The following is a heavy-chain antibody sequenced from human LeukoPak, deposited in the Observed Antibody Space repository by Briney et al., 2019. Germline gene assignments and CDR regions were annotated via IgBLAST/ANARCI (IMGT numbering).Heavy chain of an antibody. CDR1: GYTFTSYY. V-gene: IGHV1-46*01. J-gene: IGHJ3*02. D-gene: IGHD1-26*01. CDR2: INPSGGST. CDR3: ARDFGRSYGIVLGAFDI. Sequence: ASVNVSCKASGYTFTSYYMHWVRQAPGPGLEWMGIINPSGGSTSYAQKFQGRVTMTRDTSTSTVYMELSSLRSEDTAVYYCARDFGRSYGIVLGAFDIWGQGTMVTVSS.